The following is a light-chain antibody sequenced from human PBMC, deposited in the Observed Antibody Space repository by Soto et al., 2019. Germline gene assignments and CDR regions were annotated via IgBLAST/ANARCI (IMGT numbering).Light chain of an antibody. V-gene: IGKV3-11*01. CDR1: QSVSSY. Sequence: EIVLTQSPATLSLSPGERATLPCRASQSVSSYLAWYQQKPGQAPRLLIYDASNRATGIPARFSGSGSGTDFTLTISRLEPEDFAVYYCQQRSNWPPWTFGQGTKVDIK. J-gene: IGKJ1*01. CDR3: QQRSNWPPWT. CDR2: DAS.